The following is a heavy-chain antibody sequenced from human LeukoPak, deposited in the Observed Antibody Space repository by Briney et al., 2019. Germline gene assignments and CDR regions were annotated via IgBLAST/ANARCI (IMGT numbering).Heavy chain of an antibody. CDR2: IYYSGST. J-gene: IGHJ4*02. CDR1: GGSISSSSYY. V-gene: IGHV4-39*01. D-gene: IGHD2-15*01. CDR3: ARQLHRYCSGGSCYFDY. Sequence: SETLPLTCTVSGGSISSSSYYWSWIRQPPGKGLEWIGSIYYSGSTYYNPSLKSRVTISVDTSKNQFSLKLSSVTAADTAAYYCARQLHRYCSGGSCYFDYWGQGTLVTVSS.